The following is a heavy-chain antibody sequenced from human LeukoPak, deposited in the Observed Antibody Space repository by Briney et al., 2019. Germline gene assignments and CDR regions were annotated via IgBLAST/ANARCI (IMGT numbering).Heavy chain of an antibody. V-gene: IGHV3-7*01. J-gene: IGHJ4*02. Sequence: ETLSLTCAVYGGSFSGYYWSWVRQAPGKGLEWVANIKQDGSEKDYVDSVKGRFTISRDNAKKSLYLQMNSLGAEDTAVYYCAKGGRYGDYVAYWGQGTLVTVSS. CDR3: AKGGRYGDYVAY. CDR1: GGSFSGYY. CDR2: IKQDGSEK. D-gene: IGHD4-17*01.